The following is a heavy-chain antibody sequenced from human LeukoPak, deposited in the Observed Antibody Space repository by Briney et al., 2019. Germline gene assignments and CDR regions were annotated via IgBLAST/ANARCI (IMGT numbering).Heavy chain of an antibody. CDR3: ARGVHHDSSGFDY. J-gene: IGHJ4*02. V-gene: IGHV4-59*01. Sequence: SETLSLTCTVSGGSISSYYWSWIRQPPGKGLEWIGNIYYSGSTNYNPSLKSRVTISVDTSKNQFSLKLSSVTAADTAVYYCARGVHHDSSGFDYWGQGTLVTVSS. CDR2: IYYSGST. CDR1: GGSISSYY. D-gene: IGHD3-22*01.